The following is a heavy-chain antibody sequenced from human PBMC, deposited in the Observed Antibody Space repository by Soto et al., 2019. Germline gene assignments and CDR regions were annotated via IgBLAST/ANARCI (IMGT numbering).Heavy chain of an antibody. CDR3: AKGSASSGWPPSSRTSYYYYGMDV. Sequence: PGGSLRLSFAASGFTFSSYGMHWVRQAPGKGLEWGAVTSYDGSNKYYADSVKGRFTISRDNSKNTVYLQMNSLRAEDTAVYYCAKGSASSGWPPSSRTSYYYYGMDVWGQGTTVTVSS. J-gene: IGHJ6*02. D-gene: IGHD6-19*01. CDR1: GFTFSSYG. V-gene: IGHV3-30*18. CDR2: TSYDGSNK.